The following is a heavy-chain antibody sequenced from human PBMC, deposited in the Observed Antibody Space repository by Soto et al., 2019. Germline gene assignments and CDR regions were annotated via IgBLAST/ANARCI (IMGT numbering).Heavy chain of an antibody. Sequence: SETLSLTCTVSGGSISSYYWSWIRQPPGKGLEWIGYIYYSGSTNYNPSLKSRVTISVDTSKDQFSLRLSSVTAADTAVYYCARQQWLVLNAFDIWGQGTMVTVSS. CDR3: ARQQWLVLNAFDI. D-gene: IGHD6-19*01. J-gene: IGHJ3*02. V-gene: IGHV4-59*01. CDR1: GGSISSYY. CDR2: IYYSGST.